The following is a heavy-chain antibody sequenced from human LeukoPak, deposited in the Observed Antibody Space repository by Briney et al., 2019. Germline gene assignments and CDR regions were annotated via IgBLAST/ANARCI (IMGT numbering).Heavy chain of an antibody. Sequence: TSETLSLTCTVSGGSISSYYWSWIRQPPGKGLEWIGYIYYSGSTNYNPSLKSRVTISVDTSKNQSSLKLSSVTAADTAVYYCASLGTTVTYWYFDLWGRGTLVTVSS. D-gene: IGHD4-17*01. V-gene: IGHV4-59*01. CDR1: GGSISSYY. CDR2: IYYSGST. J-gene: IGHJ2*01. CDR3: ASLGTTVTYWYFDL.